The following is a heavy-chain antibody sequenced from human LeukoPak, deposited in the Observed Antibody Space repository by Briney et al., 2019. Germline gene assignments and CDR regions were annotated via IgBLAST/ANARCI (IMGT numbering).Heavy chain of an antibody. CDR1: GGSISSGGYY. J-gene: IGHJ6*02. Sequence: SQTLSLTCTVSGGSISSGGYYWSWIRQHPGKGLEWIGYIYYSGSTNYNPSLKSRVTISVDTSKNQFSLKLSSVTAADTAVYYCARGDPTGHYYYGMDVWGQGTTVTVSS. CDR2: IYYSGST. D-gene: IGHD4-11*01. CDR3: ARGDPTGHYYYGMDV. V-gene: IGHV4-31*03.